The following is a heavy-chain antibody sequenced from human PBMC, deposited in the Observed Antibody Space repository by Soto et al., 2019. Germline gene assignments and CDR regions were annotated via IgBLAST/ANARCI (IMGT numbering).Heavy chain of an antibody. J-gene: IGHJ4*02. Sequence: QVQLQESDPGLVKPSETLSLTCTVSGGSIISGYWSWIRQPPGKGLEWIGYISYSGNTNYNPSLKSRVTMSVDTPKNQFSLRLSSVTTADTAVYYCAGLRGYAGSPIDYWGQGTLVTVSS. CDR3: AGLRGYAGSPIDY. D-gene: IGHD2-15*01. V-gene: IGHV4-59*01. CDR1: GGSIISGY. CDR2: ISYSGNT.